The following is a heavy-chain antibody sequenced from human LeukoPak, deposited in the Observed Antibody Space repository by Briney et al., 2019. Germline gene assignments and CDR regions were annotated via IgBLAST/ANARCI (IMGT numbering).Heavy chain of an antibody. D-gene: IGHD3-10*01. V-gene: IGHV4-59*01. CDR3: ARDDYRGVTNFDP. CDR1: GGSISPYF. J-gene: IGHJ5*02. Sequence: SETLSLTCTVSGGSISPYFWSWIRQPPGKGLEWIGYISYTGSTNYNPSLKSRVTISVDTSKNQFSLQLTSVTAADTTVYYCARDDYRGVTNFDPWGQGTLVTVSS. CDR2: ISYTGST.